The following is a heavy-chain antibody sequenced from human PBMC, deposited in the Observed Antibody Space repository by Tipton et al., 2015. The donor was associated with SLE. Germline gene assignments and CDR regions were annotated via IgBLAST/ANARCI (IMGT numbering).Heavy chain of an antibody. D-gene: IGHD6-13*01. Sequence: TLSLTCAVSGYSITSGSYYWTWIRQPAGKGLEWIGHIYTSGSTNYNPSLKSRVTISVDTSKNQFSLNLTSVTAADTAVYYCAREIDPAAGYEFTWFDPWGQGTLVTVSS. V-gene: IGHV4-61*09. J-gene: IGHJ5*02. CDR3: AREIDPAAGYEFTWFDP. CDR2: IYTSGST. CDR1: GYSITSGSYY.